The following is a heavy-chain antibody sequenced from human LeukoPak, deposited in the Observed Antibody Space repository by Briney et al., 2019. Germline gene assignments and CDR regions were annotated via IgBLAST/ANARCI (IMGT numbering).Heavy chain of an antibody. CDR3: ARHGDHYYYMDV. D-gene: IGHD2-21*01. CDR1: GASINSGSYY. CDR2: IYYSGRT. Sequence: SETLSLTCTVSGASINSGSYYWGWIRQPPGKGLEWIGTIYYSGRTYYNPSLKSRVTISADTSMNQFSLKVTSVTAADTAVYYCARHGDHYYYMDVWGKGTTVIVSS. J-gene: IGHJ6*03. V-gene: IGHV4-39*01.